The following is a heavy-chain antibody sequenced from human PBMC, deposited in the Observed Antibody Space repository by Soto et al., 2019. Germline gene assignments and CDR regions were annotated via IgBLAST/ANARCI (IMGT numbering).Heavy chain of an antibody. J-gene: IGHJ4*02. CDR1: GFTFDDNA. CDR3: ACAQERGGRTSFIY. CDR2: INWKSDI. D-gene: IGHD3-16*01. V-gene: IGHV3-9*01. Sequence: PGGSLRLSCAVSGFTFDDNAMHWVRQAPEKGLEWVSGINWKSDIGYADSVKGRFTISRDNAENSLYLQMNSLRAEDTALYYCACAQERGGRTSFIYCDQGTQCTVSS.